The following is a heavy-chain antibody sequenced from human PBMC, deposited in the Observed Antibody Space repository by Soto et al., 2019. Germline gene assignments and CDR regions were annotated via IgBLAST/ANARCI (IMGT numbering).Heavy chain of an antibody. CDR3: TGEVASGY. Sequence: QVKLVESGGGVVQPGRSLRLSCAVSGFTVSTYGMHWVRQAPGKGLEWVAVISRDGGTKYYAESVKGRFTISRDNSRNTLFLEMNSRRGDDVALYYCTGEVASGYWGQGTLVTVSS. D-gene: IGHD2-8*02. V-gene: IGHV3-30*03. CDR2: ISRDGGTK. J-gene: IGHJ4*02. CDR1: GFTVSTYG.